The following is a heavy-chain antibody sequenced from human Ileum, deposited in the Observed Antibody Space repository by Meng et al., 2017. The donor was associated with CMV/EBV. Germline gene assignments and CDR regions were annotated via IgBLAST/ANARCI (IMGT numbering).Heavy chain of an antibody. CDR2: IYYNGGT. D-gene: IGHD2-2*01. Sequence: QVQPQESGPGLVKPSETLSLTCTVSRGSISDYYWSWIRQPPGKGLEWIGNIYYNGGTNYNPSLKSRVTISVDTSKNQFSLKLPSVTATDTAVYYCARAATCCHPHFDYWGQGTLVTVSS. V-gene: IGHV4-59*01. J-gene: IGHJ4*02. CDR3: ARAATCCHPHFDY. CDR1: RGSISDYY.